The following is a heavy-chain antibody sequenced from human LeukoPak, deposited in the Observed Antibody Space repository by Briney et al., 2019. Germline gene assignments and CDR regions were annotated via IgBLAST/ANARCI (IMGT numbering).Heavy chain of an antibody. V-gene: IGHV3-66*02. J-gene: IGHJ4*02. CDR1: GFIFSSDY. CDR3: AKDPGRCSSGWASHCFFDY. D-gene: IGHD6-19*01. CDR2: IYSGGST. Sequence: GGSLRLSCAASGFIFSSDYMSWVRQAPGKGLEWVSVIYSGGSTFYADSVKGRFTISRDKSKNTLYLQMNSLRAEDTAVYYCAKDPGRCSSGWASHCFFDYWGQGTLVTVSS.